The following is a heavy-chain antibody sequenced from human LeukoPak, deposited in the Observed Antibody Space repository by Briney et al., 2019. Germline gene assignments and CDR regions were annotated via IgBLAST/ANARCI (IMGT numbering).Heavy chain of an antibody. CDR3: ARDPSAWLVAKGDY. CDR2: INPNSGGT. CDR1: GYTFTGYY. J-gene: IGHJ4*02. Sequence: ASVKVSCKASGYTFTGYYIHWVRQAPGQGLEWMGRINPNSGGTNYAQKFQGRVTMTRDTSISTAYMELSRLRSDDTAVYYCARDPSAWLVAKGDYWGQGTLVTVSS. D-gene: IGHD6-19*01. V-gene: IGHV1-2*06.